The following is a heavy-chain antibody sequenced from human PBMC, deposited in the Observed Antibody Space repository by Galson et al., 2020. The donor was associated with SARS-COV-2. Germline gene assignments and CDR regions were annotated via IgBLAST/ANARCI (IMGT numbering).Heavy chain of an antibody. V-gene: IGHV3-7*03. CDR1: GFTFSSYW. J-gene: IGHJ5*02. Sequence: SCAASGFTFSSYWMSWVRQAPGKGLEWVANIKQDGSEKYYVDSVKGRFTISRDNAKNSLYLQMNSLRAEDTAVYYCARVDWNYFKGPNWFDPWGQGTLVTVSS. D-gene: IGHD1-7*01. CDR2: IKQDGSEK. CDR3: ARVDWNYFKGPNWFDP.